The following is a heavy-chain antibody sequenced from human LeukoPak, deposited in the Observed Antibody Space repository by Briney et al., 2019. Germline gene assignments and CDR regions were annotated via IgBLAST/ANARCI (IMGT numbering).Heavy chain of an antibody. D-gene: IGHD5-24*01. CDR3: ARRMATIRLTGGRGGFDP. CDR1: GYTFTGYY. Sequence: GASVKVSCKASGYTFTGYYMHWVRQAPGQGLEWVGWINPNSGGTNYAQTFQGRVTMTRDTSISTAYMELSRLRSDDTAVYYCARRMATIRLTGGRGGFDPWGQGTLVTVSS. J-gene: IGHJ5*02. V-gene: IGHV1-2*02. CDR2: INPNSGGT.